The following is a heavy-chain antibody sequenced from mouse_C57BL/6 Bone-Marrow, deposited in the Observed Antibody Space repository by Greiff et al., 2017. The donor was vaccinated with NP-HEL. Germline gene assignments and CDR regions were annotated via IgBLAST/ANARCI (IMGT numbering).Heavy chain of an antibody. CDR3: AILRSYYFCY. CDR1: GYTFTGYW. V-gene: IGHV1-9*01. Sequence: QVQLQQSGAELMKPGASVKLSCKATGYTFTGYWIEWVKQRPGHGLEWIGEILPGSGSTNYNEKFKGKATFTADPSSNTSYMQLSILTTEDSAIYYCAILRSYYFCYWGQGTTLSVSS. CDR2: ILPGSGST. J-gene: IGHJ2*01. D-gene: IGHD1-1*01.